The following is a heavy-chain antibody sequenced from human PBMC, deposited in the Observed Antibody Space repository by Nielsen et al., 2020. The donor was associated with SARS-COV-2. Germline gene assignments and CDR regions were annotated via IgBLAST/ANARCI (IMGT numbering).Heavy chain of an antibody. CDR1: GFTFSRFG. CDR2: ISYDGSDQ. J-gene: IGHJ4*02. D-gene: IGHD3-10*01. Sequence: GGSLRLSCAASGFTFSRFGMHWVRQTPGRGLEWVAYISYDGSDQYDEDSLKGRFTISRDNSKNILYLQMNNLRAEDTAVYYCVKDGAYYGVRGVVHFGYGGRGNLVTVSS. V-gene: IGHV3-30*18. CDR3: VKDGAYYGVRGVVHFGY.